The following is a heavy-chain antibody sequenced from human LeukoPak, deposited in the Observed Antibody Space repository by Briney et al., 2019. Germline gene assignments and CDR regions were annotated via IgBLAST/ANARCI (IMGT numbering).Heavy chain of an antibody. Sequence: SETLSLTCTVSGGSISSGGYYWSWIRQPPGKGLEWIGYIYHSGSTYYNPSLKSRVTISVDRSKNQFSLKLSSVTAADTAVYYCARLVIPPRDYWGQGTLVTVSS. CDR3: ARLVIPPRDY. CDR1: GGSISSGGYY. J-gene: IGHJ4*02. V-gene: IGHV4-30-2*01. CDR2: IYHSGST. D-gene: IGHD3-22*01.